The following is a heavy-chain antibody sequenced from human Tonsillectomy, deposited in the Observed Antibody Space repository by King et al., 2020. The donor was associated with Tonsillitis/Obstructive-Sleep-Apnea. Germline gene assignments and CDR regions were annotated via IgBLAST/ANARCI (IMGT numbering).Heavy chain of an antibody. V-gene: IGHV4-61*01. D-gene: IGHD1-26*01. Sequence: MQLQESGPGLVKPSETLSLTCTVSGGSVSSGSYYWSWIRQPPGKGLEWIGYIYYSGSTNYNPSLKSRFTISVDTSKNQFSLKLSSVTAADTAVYYCARDGELAYYYYMDVWGKGTTVTVSS. CDR2: IYYSGST. CDR3: ARDGELAYYYYMDV. CDR1: GGSVSSGSYY. J-gene: IGHJ6*03.